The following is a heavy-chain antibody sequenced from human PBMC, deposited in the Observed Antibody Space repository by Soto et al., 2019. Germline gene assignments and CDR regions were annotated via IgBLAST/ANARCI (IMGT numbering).Heavy chain of an antibody. V-gene: IGHV4-30-2*01. D-gene: IGHD4-17*01. CDR1: GGSISSGGYS. CDR3: ASGLVTTLHY. CDR2: IYHSGST. Sequence: QLQLQASGSGLEKPSQTLSLTCAVSGGSISSGGYSWSWIRQPPGKGLEWIGYIYHSGSTYYNPSLKSRVTISVDRSKNQFSLKLSSVTAADTAVYYCASGLVTTLHYWGQGTLVTVSS. J-gene: IGHJ4*02.